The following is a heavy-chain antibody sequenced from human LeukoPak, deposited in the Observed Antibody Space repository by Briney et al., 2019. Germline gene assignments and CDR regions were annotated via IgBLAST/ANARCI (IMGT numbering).Heavy chain of an antibody. Sequence: KPSETLSLTCAVSGGSISSSSYYWGWIRQPPGKGLEWIGSIYYSGSTYYNPSLKNRVTISVDTSKNQFSLKLSSVTAADTAVYYCARDVDYDSSGYYLFDYWGQGTLVTVSS. V-gene: IGHV4-39*07. CDR1: GGSISSSSYY. J-gene: IGHJ4*02. D-gene: IGHD3-22*01. CDR3: ARDVDYDSSGYYLFDY. CDR2: IYYSGST.